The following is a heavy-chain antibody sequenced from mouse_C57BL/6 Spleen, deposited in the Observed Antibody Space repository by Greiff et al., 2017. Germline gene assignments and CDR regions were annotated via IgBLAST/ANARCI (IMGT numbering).Heavy chain of an antibody. J-gene: IGHJ4*01. CDR3: ARYYYGRAMDY. CDR2: IYPGDGDT. V-gene: IGHV1-80*01. CDR1: GYAFSSYW. D-gene: IGHD1-1*01. Sequence: QVQLKQSGAELVKPGASVKISCKASGYAFSSYWMNWVKQRPGKGLEWIGQIYPGDGDTNYNGKFKGKATLTADKSSSTAYMQLSSLTSEDSAVYFCARYYYGRAMDYWGQGTSVTVSS.